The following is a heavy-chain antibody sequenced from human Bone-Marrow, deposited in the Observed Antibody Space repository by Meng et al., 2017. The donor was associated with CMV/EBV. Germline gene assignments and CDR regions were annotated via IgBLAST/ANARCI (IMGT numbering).Heavy chain of an antibody. V-gene: IGHV3-30*04. Sequence: GGSLRLSCAASGFTFSNYAMHWVRQAPGKGLEWVAFISSDGNDKYNADSVKGRFTIPRDNSKNTLYLQMNSLRAEDTAGYYCARVRGSIVVGPSAIDYWGQGTLVTVSS. J-gene: IGHJ4*02. D-gene: IGHD2-2*01. CDR2: ISSDGNDK. CDR3: ARVRGSIVVGPSAIDY. CDR1: GFTFSNYA.